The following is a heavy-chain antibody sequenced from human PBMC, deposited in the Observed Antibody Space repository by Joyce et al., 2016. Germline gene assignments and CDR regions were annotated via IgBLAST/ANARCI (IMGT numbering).Heavy chain of an antibody. CDR1: GGSFSGYS. D-gene: IGHD3-10*02. CDR3: ARAYVDLADNWFDP. V-gene: IGHV4-34*01. J-gene: IGHJ5*02. Sequence: QVHLQEWGAGLLKPSETLSLTCAVYGGSFSGYSWSWIRQPPGKGLEWIGQINHSGNTKYNPSLKSRVTISVDTSKNQFSLKLNSVTIADTAVYYCARAYVDLADNWFDPWGQGTLVTVSS. CDR2: INHSGNT.